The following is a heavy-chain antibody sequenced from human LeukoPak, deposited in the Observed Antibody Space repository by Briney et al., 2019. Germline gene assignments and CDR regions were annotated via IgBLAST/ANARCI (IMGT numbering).Heavy chain of an antibody. CDR2: IYSGGST. D-gene: IGHD6-19*01. J-gene: IGHJ4*02. Sequence: PGGSLRLSCAASGFIVSSNYMSWVRQAPGKGLEWGSVIYSGGSTYYADSVKGRFTISRDNSKNTLYLQMNSLRAEDTAVYYCAREEQWLVIDYWGQGTLVTVSS. V-gene: IGHV3-66*02. CDR1: GFIVSSNY. CDR3: AREEQWLVIDY.